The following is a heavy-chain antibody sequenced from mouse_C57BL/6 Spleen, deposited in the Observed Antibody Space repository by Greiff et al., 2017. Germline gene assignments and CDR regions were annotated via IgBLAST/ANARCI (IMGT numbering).Heavy chain of an antibody. Sequence: EVMLVESGGGLVKPGGSLKLSCAASGFTFSSSTMSWVRQTPEKRLEWVATICGGGGNTYYPDSVKGRFTISRDNAKNTLYLQMSSLRSEDTALYYCARLGDVYFQTIDYWGQGTSLTVSS. V-gene: IGHV5-9*01. J-gene: IGHJ2*02. CDR2: ICGGGGNT. CDR1: GFTFSSST. CDR3: ARLGDVYFQTIDY. D-gene: IGHD2-3*01.